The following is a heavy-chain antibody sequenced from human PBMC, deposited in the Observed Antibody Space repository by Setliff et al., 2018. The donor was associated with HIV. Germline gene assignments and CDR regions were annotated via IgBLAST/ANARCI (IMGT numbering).Heavy chain of an antibody. V-gene: IGHV4-59*11. CDR3: ARGLSIFGVATPGFYSFMDV. D-gene: IGHD3-3*01. J-gene: IGHJ6*03. CDR1: GGSITGHY. CDR2: IHYSGSS. Sequence: SENLSLTCTVSGGSITGHYWSWIRQPPGKGLEWIGDIHYSGSSNYNPSLKSRVSISLDTSKKQVSLKLNSVTAADTAVYYCARGLSIFGVATPGFYSFMDVWGKGTTVTVSS.